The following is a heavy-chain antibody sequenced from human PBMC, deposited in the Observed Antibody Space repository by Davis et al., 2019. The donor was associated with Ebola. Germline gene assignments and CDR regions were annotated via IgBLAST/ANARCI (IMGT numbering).Heavy chain of an antibody. D-gene: IGHD3-10*01. Sequence: ASVKVSCKASGYTFSSYGISWVRQAPGQGLEWMGWISGYNGKTNYKEKFQGRVTMMTDTSTSTAYMELRSLRSDDTAVYYCARDPPPLIIMVRGRLDPWGQGTLVTVSS. CDR2: ISGYNGKT. CDR1: GYTFSSYG. J-gene: IGHJ5*02. CDR3: ARDPPPLIIMVRGRLDP. V-gene: IGHV1-18*04.